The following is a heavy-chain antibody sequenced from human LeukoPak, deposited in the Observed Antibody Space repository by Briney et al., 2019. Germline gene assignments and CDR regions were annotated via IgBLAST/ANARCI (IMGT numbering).Heavy chain of an antibody. D-gene: IGHD2-21*02. CDR3: ARLLPLPGDNRSTYSDY. J-gene: IGHJ4*02. Sequence: KSSETLSLTCTVSGGSISISSYYWGWIRQPPGKGLEWIGSIYYSGSTYYNPSLKSRVTISVDTSKNQFSLKLSSVTAADTAVYYCARLLPLPGDNRSTYSDYWGQGTLVTVSS. CDR1: GGSISISSYY. CDR2: IYYSGST. V-gene: IGHV4-39*01.